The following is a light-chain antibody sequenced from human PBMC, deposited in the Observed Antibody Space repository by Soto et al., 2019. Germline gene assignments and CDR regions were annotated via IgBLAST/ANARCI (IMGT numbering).Light chain of an antibody. CDR1: SSDVGSYNL. CDR2: EVS. CDR3: STETYSLSLYV. V-gene: IGLV2-23*02. J-gene: IGLJ1*01. Sequence: QSVLTQPASVSGSPGQSITISCTGTSSDVGSYNLVSWYQQHPGKAPKLMIYEVSKRPSGVSNHFSGSKSGNQASLTISGLQLEDLFNYTASTETYSLSLYV.